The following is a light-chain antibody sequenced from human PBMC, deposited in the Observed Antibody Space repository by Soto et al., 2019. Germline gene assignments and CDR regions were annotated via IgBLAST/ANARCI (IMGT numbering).Light chain of an antibody. Sequence: EIVLAQSPVTLSFSPGERATLSCRATRSVNNFVAWYQQKPGQAPSLLISDASNTATGIPDRFSGSGSGTDFTLTINSLEPEDFAVYFCHQRAGWPPTFGGGTKVDIK. CDR1: RSVNNF. CDR2: DAS. CDR3: HQRAGWPPT. J-gene: IGKJ4*01. V-gene: IGKV3-11*01.